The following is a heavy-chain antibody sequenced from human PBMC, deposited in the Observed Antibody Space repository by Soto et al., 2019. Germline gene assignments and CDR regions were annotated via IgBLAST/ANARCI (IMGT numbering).Heavy chain of an antibody. CDR1: GFTFSAYA. J-gene: IGHJ6*02. V-gene: IGHV3-23*01. CDR2: ISGSGDNT. Sequence: GGSLRLSCAASGFTFSAYAMSWVRQAPGEGLDWVSVISGSGDNTYYADSVKSRFTISRDNSKNTLYLQMSSLRAEDTAVYFCAKQNTIFGVNNDFYYYGMDVWGQGTTVTVSS. CDR3: AKQNTIFGVNNDFYYYGMDV. D-gene: IGHD3-3*01.